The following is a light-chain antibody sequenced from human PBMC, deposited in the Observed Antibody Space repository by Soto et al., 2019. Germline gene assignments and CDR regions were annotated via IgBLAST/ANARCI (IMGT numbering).Light chain of an antibody. V-gene: IGLV2-14*01. CDR1: SSDIGGYNY. Sequence: QSVLTQPASVSGSPEQSITISCAGTSSDIGGYNYVSWYQQHPGKAPKVMIYEVSNRPSGVSNRFSGSKSGNTASLTISGLQAEDEADYYCSSYTSSSTLYVFGSGTKLTVL. CDR2: EVS. CDR3: SSYTSSSTLYV. J-gene: IGLJ1*01.